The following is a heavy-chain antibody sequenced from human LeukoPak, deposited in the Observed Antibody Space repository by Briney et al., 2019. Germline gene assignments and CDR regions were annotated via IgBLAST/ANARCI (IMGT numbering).Heavy chain of an antibody. CDR1: GFTFSSYA. Sequence: EGSLRLSCAASGFTFSSYAMSWVRQAPGKGLEWVSAISGSGGSTYYADSVKGRFTISRDNSKNTLYLQMNSLRAEDTAVYYCAKGSRVGATVGDAFDIWGQGTMVTVSS. CDR3: AKGSRVGATVGDAFDI. CDR2: ISGSGGST. V-gene: IGHV3-23*01. D-gene: IGHD1-26*01. J-gene: IGHJ3*02.